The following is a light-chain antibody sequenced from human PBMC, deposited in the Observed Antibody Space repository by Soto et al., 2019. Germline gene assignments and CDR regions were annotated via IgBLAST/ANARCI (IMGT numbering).Light chain of an antibody. CDR2: GAF. Sequence: EIVMTQSPDTLSVSPGERATLSCRASQSITGKVAWYQQKSGQAPRLLIYGAFTRATGVPARFSGSGSGTDFTLTISSLQPEDFAVYYCQHYNSSPVTFGQGTKVDI. J-gene: IGKJ1*01. V-gene: IGKV3-15*01. CDR3: QHYNSSPVT. CDR1: QSITGK.